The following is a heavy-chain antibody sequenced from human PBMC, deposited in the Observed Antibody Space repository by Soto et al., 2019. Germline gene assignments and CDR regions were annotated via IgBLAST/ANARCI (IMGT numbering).Heavy chain of an antibody. Sequence: QVQVVESGGGVVQPGRSLRLSCAASGFTFNSFGMHWVRQAPGKGLEWVSLIWYDGSKKSYGDSVKGRFTISRDNSGNTVYLQMNSLRADDTAVYYCARDASYYSLWSGYYPSRNGMDVWGQGTTVTVSS. CDR3: ARDASYYSLWSGYYPSRNGMDV. V-gene: IGHV3-33*01. CDR1: GFTFNSFG. D-gene: IGHD3-3*01. J-gene: IGHJ6*02. CDR2: IWYDGSKK.